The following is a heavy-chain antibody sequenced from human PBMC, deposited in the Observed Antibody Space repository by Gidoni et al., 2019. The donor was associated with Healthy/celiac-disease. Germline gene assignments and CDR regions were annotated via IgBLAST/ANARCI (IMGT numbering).Heavy chain of an antibody. J-gene: IGHJ4*02. V-gene: IGHV3-33*01. Sequence: QVQLVESGGGVVQPGRSLRLSCAASGFTFSSYGMHWVRQAPGKGLEWLAVIWYDGSNKYYADSVKGRFTISRDNSKNTLYLQMNSLRAEDTAVYYCASSGVGYFDYWGQGTLVTVSS. CDR3: ASSGVGYFDY. CDR1: GFTFSSYG. D-gene: IGHD2-15*01. CDR2: IWYDGSNK.